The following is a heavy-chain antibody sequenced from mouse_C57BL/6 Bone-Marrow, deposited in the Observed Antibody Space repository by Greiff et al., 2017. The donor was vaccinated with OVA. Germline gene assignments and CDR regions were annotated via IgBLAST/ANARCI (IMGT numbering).Heavy chain of an antibody. D-gene: IGHD2-12*01. CDR2: INSDGGST. CDR1: EYEFPSHD. J-gene: IGHJ4*01. V-gene: IGHV5-2*03. CDR3: ARRLRRGRGYYAMDY. Sequence: EVKLMESGGGLVQPGESLKLSCESNEYEFPSHDMSWVRKTPEKRLELVAAINSDGGSTYYPDTMERRFIISRDNTKKTLYLQMSSLRSEDTALYYCARRLRRGRGYYAMDYWGQGTSVTVSS.